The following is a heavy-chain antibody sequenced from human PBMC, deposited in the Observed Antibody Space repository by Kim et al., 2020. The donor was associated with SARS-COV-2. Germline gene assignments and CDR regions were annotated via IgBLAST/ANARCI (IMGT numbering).Heavy chain of an antibody. CDR3: ARDFQAWGIFPPSVDV. Sequence: GGSLRLSCAASGFAFSTYSMSWVRQAPGMGLEWVSSITSSSGHIYYADSVKGRFTISRDNAKNSLYLQMHIRRAEDTAVYYCARDFQAWGIFPPSVDVWGQGTTGTVSS. D-gene: IGHD3-16*01. V-gene: IGHV3-21*01. J-gene: IGHJ6*02. CDR2: ITSSSGHI. CDR1: GFAFSTYS.